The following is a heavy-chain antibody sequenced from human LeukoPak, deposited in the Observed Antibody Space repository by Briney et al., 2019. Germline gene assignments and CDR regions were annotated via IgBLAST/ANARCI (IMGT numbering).Heavy chain of an antibody. D-gene: IGHD5-18*01. V-gene: IGHV3-30-3*01. CDR3: AAVDTAMVLPDYYYGMDV. J-gene: IGHJ6*02. Sequence: PGGSLRLSCAASGFTFSNAWMRWVRQAPGKGLEWVAVISYDGSNKYYADSVKGRFTISRDNSKNTLYLQMNSLRAEDTAVYYCAAVDTAMVLPDYYYGMDVWGQGTTVTVSS. CDR1: GFTFSNAW. CDR2: ISYDGSNK.